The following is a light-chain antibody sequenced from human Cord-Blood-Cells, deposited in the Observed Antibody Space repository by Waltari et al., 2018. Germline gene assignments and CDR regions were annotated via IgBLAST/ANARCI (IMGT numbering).Light chain of an antibody. V-gene: IGLV2-11*01. Sequence: QSALTQPRSVSGSPGQSVTISCTGTSSDVGGYNYVSGYQQPPGKAPKLMIYDVSKRPSGVPDRFSGSKSGNTASLTISGLQAEDEADYYCCSYAGSYTYVFGTGTKVTVL. CDR3: CSYAGSYTYV. CDR1: SSDVGGYNY. CDR2: DVS. J-gene: IGLJ1*01.